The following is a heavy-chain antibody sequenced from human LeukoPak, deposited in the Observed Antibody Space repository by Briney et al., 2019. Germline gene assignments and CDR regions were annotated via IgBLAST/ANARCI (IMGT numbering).Heavy chain of an antibody. J-gene: IGHJ5*02. CDR2: IHYSGST. D-gene: IGHD2-21*01. CDR1: GGSISSGGYY. Sequence: SETLSLTCTVSGGSISSGGYYWSWIRQHPGKGLEWIGYIHYSGSTYYNPSLKSRVTISVDTSKNQFSLKLSSVTAADTAVYYWARGGGGDWFDPWGQGTLVTVSS. CDR3: ARGGGGDWFDP. V-gene: IGHV4-31*03.